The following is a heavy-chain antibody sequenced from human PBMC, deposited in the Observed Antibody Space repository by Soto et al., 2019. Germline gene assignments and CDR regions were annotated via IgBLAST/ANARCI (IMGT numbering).Heavy chain of an antibody. Sequence: GASVKVSCKASGFTFTSYGISWVRQSPGQGLEWMGRISAYNGNTNYAQKLQGRVTMTTDTSTSTAYMELRSLRSDDTAVYSCARVEVGDFDWFDPWGQRTLVSVSS. V-gene: IGHV1-18*01. D-gene: IGHD2-21*01. CDR3: ARVEVGDFDWFDP. CDR2: ISAYNGNT. CDR1: GFTFTSYG. J-gene: IGHJ5*02.